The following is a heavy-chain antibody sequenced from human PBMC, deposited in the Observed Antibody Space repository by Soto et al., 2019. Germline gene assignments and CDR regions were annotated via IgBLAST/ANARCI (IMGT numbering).Heavy chain of an antibody. J-gene: IGHJ4*02. Sequence: QVQLQESGPGLVKPSQTLSLTCTVSGGSISSGDYYWSWIRQPPGKGLEWIGYIYYSGSTYYNPSVKSRVTISVDTSKNQFSLKLSSVTAADTAVYYCAREGPYDFWSGYAFDYWGQGTLVTVSS. V-gene: IGHV4-30-4*01. CDR1: GGSISSGDYY. CDR3: AREGPYDFWSGYAFDY. CDR2: IYYSGST. D-gene: IGHD3-3*01.